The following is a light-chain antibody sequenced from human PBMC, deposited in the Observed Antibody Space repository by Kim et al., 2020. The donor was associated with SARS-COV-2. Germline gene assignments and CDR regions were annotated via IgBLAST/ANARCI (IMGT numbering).Light chain of an antibody. CDR3: HSRDSSGNHVV. J-gene: IGLJ2*01. V-gene: IGLV3-19*01. CDR2: GKN. CDR1: SLGGYY. Sequence: GQTVRSTCQGDSLGGYYARWYQQKPGPAPVLVIYGKNNRPSGIPDRFSGSSSGNTASLTITGAQAEDEADYYCHSRDSSGNHVVFGGGTQLTVL.